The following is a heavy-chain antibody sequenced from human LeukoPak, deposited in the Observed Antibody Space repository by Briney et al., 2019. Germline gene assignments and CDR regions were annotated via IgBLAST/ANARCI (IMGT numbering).Heavy chain of an antibody. CDR1: GGSISSSSYY. CDR2: IYYSGST. CDR3: ATGVMVRGVIIFDY. V-gene: IGHV4-39*01. J-gene: IGHJ4*02. D-gene: IGHD3-10*01. Sequence: PSETLSPTCTVSGGSISSSSYYWGWIRQPPGKGLEWIGSIYYSGSTYYNPSLKSRVTISVDTSKNQFSLKLSSVTAADTAVYYCATGVMVRGVIIFDYWGQGTLVTVSS.